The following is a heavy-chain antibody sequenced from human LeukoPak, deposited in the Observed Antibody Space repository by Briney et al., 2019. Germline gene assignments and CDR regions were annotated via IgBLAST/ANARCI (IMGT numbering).Heavy chain of an antibody. V-gene: IGHV1-58*01. CDR1: GFTFTSSA. D-gene: IGHD5-12*01. Sequence: SVKVSCKASGFTFTSSAVQWVRQARGQRLEWIGWIVVGSGNTNYAQKFQERVTITRDMSTSTAYMELGSLRSEDTAVYYCAARGGYDQYYFDYWGQGTLVTVSS. J-gene: IGHJ4*02. CDR2: IVVGSGNT. CDR3: AARGGYDQYYFDY.